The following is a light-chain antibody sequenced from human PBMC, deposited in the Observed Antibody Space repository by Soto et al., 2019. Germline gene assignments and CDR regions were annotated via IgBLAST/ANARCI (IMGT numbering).Light chain of an antibody. CDR3: SSYTVAGTLV. Sequence: QSALTQPASVSGSPGQSITMSCSGTSSDVGDYDYVSWYQQHPGKVPKLILYEVNNRPSGVSSRFSGSKSGNTASLTISGLQAEDEADYYCSSYTVAGTLVFGGGTKLTVL. J-gene: IGLJ2*01. CDR1: SSDVGDYDY. CDR2: EVN. V-gene: IGLV2-14*01.